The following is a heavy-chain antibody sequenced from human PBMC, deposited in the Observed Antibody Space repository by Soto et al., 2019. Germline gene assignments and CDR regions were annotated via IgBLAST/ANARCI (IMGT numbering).Heavy chain of an antibody. CDR1: GYTFTSYG. CDR3: ARYKFDFWSGYYNYFDY. D-gene: IGHD3-3*01. V-gene: IGHV1-18*01. CDR2: ISAYNGNT. Sequence: ASVKVSCKASGYTFTSYGISWVRQAPRQGLEWMGWISAYNGNTNYAQKLQGRVTMTTDTSTSTAYMELRSLRSDDTAVYYCARYKFDFWSGYYNYFDYWGQGTLVTVSS. J-gene: IGHJ4*02.